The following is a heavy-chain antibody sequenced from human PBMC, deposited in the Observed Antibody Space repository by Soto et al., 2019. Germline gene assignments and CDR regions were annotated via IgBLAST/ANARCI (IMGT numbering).Heavy chain of an antibody. CDR2: ISYDGSKK. CDR1: GFIFSSYA. CDR3: ARESGFCITTSSYNYYYYGMDV. J-gene: IGHJ6*02. Sequence: PGGSLRLSCAASGFIFSSYAIHWVRQAPGKGLEWVSFISYDGSKKYYADSVKGRFTISRDNSKNTVYLQMNSLRDEDTAVYYCARESGFCITTSSYNYYYYGMDVWGQGTTVTVSS. V-gene: IGHV3-30*04. D-gene: IGHD2-2*02.